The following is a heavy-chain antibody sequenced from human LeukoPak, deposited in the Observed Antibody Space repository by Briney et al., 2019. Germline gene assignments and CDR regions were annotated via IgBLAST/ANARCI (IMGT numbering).Heavy chain of an antibody. D-gene: IGHD6-6*01. Sequence: GASVKVSCKASGYTFTSYYMHWVRQAPGQGLEWMGIINPSGGSTSYAQKFQGRVTMTRDTSTSTVYMELSGLRSEDTAVYYCARDGARQDETLEYSSSSEAFDIWGQGTMVTVSS. CDR2: INPSGGST. CDR1: GYTFTSYY. V-gene: IGHV1-46*01. CDR3: ARDGARQDETLEYSSSSEAFDI. J-gene: IGHJ3*02.